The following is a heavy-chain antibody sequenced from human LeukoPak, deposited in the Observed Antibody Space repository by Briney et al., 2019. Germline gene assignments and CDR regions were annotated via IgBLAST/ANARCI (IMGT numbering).Heavy chain of an antibody. CDR2: IYYSGST. V-gene: IGHV4-39*02. Sequence: SETPSLTCTVSGGSISTTGYYWAWIRHPPGKGLQWIASIYYSGSTYYNSSLKSRVTISVDTSKNQFSLKLSSMTAADTAVYYCASDKGYSNNYFDYWGQGTLVTVSS. J-gene: IGHJ4*02. CDR3: ASDKGYSNNYFDY. CDR1: GGSISTTGYY. D-gene: IGHD6-13*01.